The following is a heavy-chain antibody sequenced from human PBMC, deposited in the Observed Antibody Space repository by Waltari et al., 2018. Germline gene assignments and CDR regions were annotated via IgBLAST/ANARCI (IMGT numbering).Heavy chain of an antibody. CDR3: ATYIGASIGTAAFDV. D-gene: IGHD5-12*01. Sequence: QLQLQESGPGLVKPSETLSLTCSVSVVSIISNRHYWFWIRQTPGQGLEWLATMSYSGTTYSSPSLKGGVTISRDTSKNQVSLRLGAVTAADTAVYYCATYIGASIGTAAFDVWGQGTKVTVSS. CDR2: MSYSGTT. J-gene: IGHJ3*01. V-gene: IGHV4-39*01. CDR1: VVSIISNRHY.